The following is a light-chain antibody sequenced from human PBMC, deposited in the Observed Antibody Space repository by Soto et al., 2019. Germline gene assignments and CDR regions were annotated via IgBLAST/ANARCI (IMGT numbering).Light chain of an antibody. J-gene: IGKJ2*01. V-gene: IGKV1-39*01. CDR1: QSISSY. CDR2: AAS. CDR3: QQNYSTPDT. Sequence: DIQMTQSPSSLSASVGDRVTITCRASQSISSYLNWYQQKPGQAPKLLIYAASSLDSGVPARFSGSGSGTDFTLTISSLQSEDFATYYCQQNYSTPDTFGRGTKLEIK.